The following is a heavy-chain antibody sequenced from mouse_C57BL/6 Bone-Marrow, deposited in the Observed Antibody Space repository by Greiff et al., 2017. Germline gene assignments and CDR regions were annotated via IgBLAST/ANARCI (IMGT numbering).Heavy chain of an antibody. CDR3: ARGGDYDEGDAMDY. V-gene: IGHV5-17*01. CDR1: GFTFSDYG. CDR2: ISSGSSTI. J-gene: IGHJ4*01. Sequence: DVMLVESGGGLVKPGGSLKLSCAASGFTFSDYGMHWVRQAPEKGLEWVAYISSGSSTIYYADTVKGRFTISRDNAKNTLFLQMTSLRSEDTAMYYCARGGDYDEGDAMDYWGQGTSVTVSS. D-gene: IGHD2-4*01.